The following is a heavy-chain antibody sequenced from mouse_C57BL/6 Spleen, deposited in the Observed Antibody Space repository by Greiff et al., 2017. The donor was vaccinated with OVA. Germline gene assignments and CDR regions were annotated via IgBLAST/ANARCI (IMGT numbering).Heavy chain of an antibody. Sequence: VQLKESGPGLVKPSQSLSLTCSVTGYSITSGYYWNWIRQFPGNKLEWMGYISYDGSNNYNPSLKNRISITRDTSKNQFFLKLNSVTTEDTATYYCASYYSKERYFDVWGTGTTVTVSS. V-gene: IGHV3-6*01. D-gene: IGHD2-12*01. J-gene: IGHJ1*03. CDR2: ISYDGSN. CDR1: GYSITSGYY. CDR3: ASYYSKERYFDV.